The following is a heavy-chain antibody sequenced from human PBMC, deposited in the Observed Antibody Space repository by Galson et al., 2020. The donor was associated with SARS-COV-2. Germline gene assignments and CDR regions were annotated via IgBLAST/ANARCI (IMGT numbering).Heavy chain of an antibody. Sequence: GGSLRPSCATSGFTLSTYAMSWVRQPPGKGLEWVSAITSIGSKTYYGVSVKGRYTISRDNSKNTLYLQMNSLGAEDTAMYFCAKYAPATSGYFFDFWGQGTLVTVAT. CDR1: GFTLSTYA. CDR3: AKYAPATSGYFFDF. CDR2: ITSIGSKT. V-gene: IGHV3-23*01. J-gene: IGHJ4*02. D-gene: IGHD6-25*01.